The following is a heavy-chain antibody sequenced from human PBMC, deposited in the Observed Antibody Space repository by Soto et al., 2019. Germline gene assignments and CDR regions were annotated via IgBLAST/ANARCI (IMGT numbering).Heavy chain of an antibody. Sequence: QVQLVQSGAEVKKPGSSVKVSCKASGGTFSTYTISWVRQAPGQGLEWLGRIIPLFGLPNHAQKFQDRVTITADKSTDTAYLEMNSLRPEDTAVYCCACDVQTGVVYFDNWGQGTLVTVSS. CDR2: IIPLFGLP. D-gene: IGHD1-1*01. V-gene: IGHV1-69*02. CDR1: GGTFSTYT. CDR3: ACDVQTGVVYFDN. J-gene: IGHJ4*02.